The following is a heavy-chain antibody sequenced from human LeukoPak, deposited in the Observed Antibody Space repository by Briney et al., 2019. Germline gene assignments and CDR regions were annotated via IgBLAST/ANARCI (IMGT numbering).Heavy chain of an antibody. V-gene: IGHV1-69*06. CDR3: AAGGRDPVAFDY. J-gene: IGHJ4*02. CDR1: GGTFSSYA. Sequence: SVKVSCKASGGTFSSYAISWVRQAPGQGLEWMGGIIPIFGTANYAQKFQGRVTITADKSTSTAYMELSSLRSEDTAVYYCAAGGRDPVAFDYWGQGTLVTVSS. D-gene: IGHD3-16*01. CDR2: IIPIFGTA.